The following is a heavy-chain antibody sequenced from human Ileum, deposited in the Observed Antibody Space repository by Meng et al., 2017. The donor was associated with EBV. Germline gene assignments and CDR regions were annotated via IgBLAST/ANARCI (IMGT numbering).Heavy chain of an antibody. J-gene: IGHJ4*02. CDR1: GFTFSNYG. V-gene: IGHV3-30*18. CDR2: ISYDGNNK. D-gene: IGHD3-10*01. CDR3: TKFPRGREVDY. Sequence: QVQLVEAGGGVVPPGRSLRLSCAASGFTFSNYGMHWVRQAPGKGLEWVAVISYDGNNKYYADSVKGRFNISRDNSKNTLYLQMNSLRAEDTAVYYCTKFPRGREVDYRGQGTLVTVSS.